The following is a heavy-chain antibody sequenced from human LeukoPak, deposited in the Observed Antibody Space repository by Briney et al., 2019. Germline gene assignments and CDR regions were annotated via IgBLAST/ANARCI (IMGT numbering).Heavy chain of an antibody. J-gene: IGHJ4*02. CDR1: GGTFSSYA. Sequence: VASVKVSCKASGGTFSSYAISWVRQAPGQGLEWMGGIIPIFGTANYAQKFQGRVTITADESTSTAYMELSSLRSEDTAVYYRARVAYYGDYELGPLDYWGQGTLVTVSS. CDR3: ARVAYYGDYELGPLDY. D-gene: IGHD4-17*01. V-gene: IGHV1-69*13. CDR2: IIPIFGTA.